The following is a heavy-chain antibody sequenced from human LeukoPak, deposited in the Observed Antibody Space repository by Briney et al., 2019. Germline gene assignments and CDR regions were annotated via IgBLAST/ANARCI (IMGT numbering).Heavy chain of an antibody. CDR3: AKARGIRYYYGMDV. CDR1: GFTFSTYA. CDR2: ISASGGRT. J-gene: IGHJ6*02. D-gene: IGHD1-26*01. Sequence: GGSLRLSCAASGFTFSTYAMGWVRQAPGKGLEWVSGISASGGRTYYADSVKGRFTISRDNSKDTLYLQMNSLRAEDTAVYYCAKARGIRYYYGMDVWSQGTTVTVSS. V-gene: IGHV3-23*01.